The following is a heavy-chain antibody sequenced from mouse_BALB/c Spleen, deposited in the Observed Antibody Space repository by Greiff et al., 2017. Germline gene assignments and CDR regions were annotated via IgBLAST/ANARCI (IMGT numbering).Heavy chain of an antibody. D-gene: IGHD2-3*01. CDR1: GYSITSDYA. V-gene: IGHV3-2*02. CDR2: ISYSGST. Sequence: EVKLQESGPGLVKPSQSLSLTCTVTGYSITSDYAWNWIRQFPGNKLEWMGYISYSGSTSYNPSLKSRISITRDTSKNQFFLQLNSVTTEDTATYYCARWGGYYPYWYFDVWGAGTTVTVSS. CDR3: ARWGGYYPYWYFDV. J-gene: IGHJ1*01.